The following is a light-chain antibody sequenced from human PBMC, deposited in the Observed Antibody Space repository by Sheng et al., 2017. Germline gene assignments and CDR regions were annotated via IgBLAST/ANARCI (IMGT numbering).Light chain of an antibody. J-gene: IGLJ2*01. CDR1: KLGDKY. CDR3: QTWDTSSSVI. CDR2: QDI. V-gene: IGLV3-1*01. Sequence: LTQPPSVSVSPGQTASIPCSGEKLGDKYVCWYQQKPGQSPLLLIFQDIKRPSGIPERFSGSNSGSTATLTISGTQATDEADYFCQTWDTSSSVIFGAGTKLNVL.